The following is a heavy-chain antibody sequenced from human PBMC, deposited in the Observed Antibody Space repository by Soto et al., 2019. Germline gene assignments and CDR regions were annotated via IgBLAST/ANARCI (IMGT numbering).Heavy chain of an antibody. J-gene: IGHJ4*02. CDR2: IWYDGSNK. D-gene: IGHD4-17*01. CDR1: GFTFSSYG. Sequence: GSLRLSCAASGFTFSSYGMHWVRQAPGKGLEWVAVIWYDGSNKYYADSVKGRFTISRDNSKNTLYLQMNSLRAEDTAVYYCARDLGEESYGEYDYWGQGTLVTVSS. CDR3: ARDLGEESYGEYDY. V-gene: IGHV3-33*01.